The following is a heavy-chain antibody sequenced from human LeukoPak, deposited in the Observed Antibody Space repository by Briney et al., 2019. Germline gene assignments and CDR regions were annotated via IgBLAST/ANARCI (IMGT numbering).Heavy chain of an antibody. V-gene: IGHV1-46*01. J-gene: IGHJ3*02. D-gene: IGHD3-10*01. Sequence: ASVKVSCKASGYTFTRYYMHWVQQAPGQGLEWMGIINPSGGSTTYAQKFQGRVTMTRDTSTSTVYMELSSLRSEDTAVYYCAREMLRGGVWAFDIWGQGTMVTVSS. CDR1: GYTFTRYY. CDR2: INPSGGST. CDR3: AREMLRGGVWAFDI.